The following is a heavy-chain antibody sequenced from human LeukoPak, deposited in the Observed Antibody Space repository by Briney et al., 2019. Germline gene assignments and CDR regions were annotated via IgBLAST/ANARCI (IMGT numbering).Heavy chain of an antibody. CDR1: GFTFSSYE. Sequence: GGSLRLSCAASGFTFSSYEMNWVRQAPGKGLEWVSYISSSGSTIYYADSVKGRFTISRDNAKNSLYLQMNSLRAEDTAVYYCARDEVGATTEFDYWGQGTLVTVSS. CDR2: ISSSGSTI. J-gene: IGHJ4*02. CDR3: ARDEVGATTEFDY. V-gene: IGHV3-48*03. D-gene: IGHD1-26*01.